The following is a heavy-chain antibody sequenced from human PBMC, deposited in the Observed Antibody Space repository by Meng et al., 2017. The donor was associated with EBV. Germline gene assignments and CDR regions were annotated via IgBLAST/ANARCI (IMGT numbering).Heavy chain of an antibody. CDR3: ARDDSGGGYYYGSGSYIDY. CDR2: ISYDGSNK. V-gene: IGHV3-30-3*01. CDR1: GFTFRSYA. Sequence: QVQLVESGGGVVQSGRSLRLSGPAAGFTFRSYAMHWVRQAPGKGLECVAVISYDGSNKYYADSVKGRFTISRDNSKNTLYLQMNSLRAEDTAVYYCARDDSGGGYYYGSGSYIDYWGQGTLVTVAS. J-gene: IGHJ4*02. D-gene: IGHD3-10*01.